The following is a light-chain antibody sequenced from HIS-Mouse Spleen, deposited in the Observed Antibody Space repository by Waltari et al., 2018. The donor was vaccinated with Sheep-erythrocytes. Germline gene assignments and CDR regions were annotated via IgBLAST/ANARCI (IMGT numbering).Light chain of an antibody. J-gene: IGLJ3*02. Sequence: QSALTQPRSVSGSPGQSVTISCTGTSSAVGGYNYVSWYHQHPGKAPKLMIYDVSKRPSGVPDRFSGSKSGNTASLTISGLQAEDEADYYCCSYAGSNNWVFGGGTKLTVL. CDR2: DVS. CDR1: SSAVGGYNY. CDR3: CSYAGSNNWV. V-gene: IGLV2-11*01.